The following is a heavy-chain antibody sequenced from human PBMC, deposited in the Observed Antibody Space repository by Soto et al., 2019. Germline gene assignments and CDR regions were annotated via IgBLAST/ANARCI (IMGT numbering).Heavy chain of an antibody. CDR1: GFTFNNAW. Sequence: GGSLRLSCAASGFTFNNAWMSWVRQTPGKGLEWVGRIKSKADGETTDYAAPVKARFTISKDDSENTLYLQMSGLKTEDTAVYYCTTDSPFDYCMDVWGKGTTVTVSS. CDR3: TTDSPFDYCMDV. V-gene: IGHV3-15*01. J-gene: IGHJ6*03. CDR2: IKSKADGETT.